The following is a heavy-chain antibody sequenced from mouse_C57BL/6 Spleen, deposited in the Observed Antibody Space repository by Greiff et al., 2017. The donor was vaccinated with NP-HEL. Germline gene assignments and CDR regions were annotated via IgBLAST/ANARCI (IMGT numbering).Heavy chain of an antibody. D-gene: IGHD2-5*01. CDR1: GYTFTDYE. V-gene: IGHV1-15*01. Sequence: VQLQQSGAELVRPGASVTLSCKASGYTFTDYEMHWVKQTPVHGLEWIGAIDPETGGTAYNQKFKGKAILTADKSSSTAYMELRSLTSEDSAVYECTRRGAYYSNYDLFDYWGQGTTLTVSS. CDR2: IDPETGGT. J-gene: IGHJ2*01. CDR3: TRRGAYYSNYDLFDY.